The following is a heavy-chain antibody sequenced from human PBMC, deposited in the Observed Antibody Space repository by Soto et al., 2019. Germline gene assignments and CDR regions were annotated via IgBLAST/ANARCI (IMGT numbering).Heavy chain of an antibody. D-gene: IGHD5-18*01. Sequence: QVPLVQSGAEVREPGASVKVSCKASGYTFTNYGVSWVRQAPGQGLEWMGWIGGYKGNTNYAQKLQGRVTLTTDTSTSTAYMELRSLRSDDTALYYCAPHTLDTGMPSGYWGQGTLVTVSS. CDR1: GYTFTNYG. CDR3: APHTLDTGMPSGY. J-gene: IGHJ4*02. V-gene: IGHV1-18*01. CDR2: IGGYKGNT.